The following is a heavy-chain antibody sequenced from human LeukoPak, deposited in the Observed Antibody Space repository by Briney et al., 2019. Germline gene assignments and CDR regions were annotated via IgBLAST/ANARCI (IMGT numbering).Heavy chain of an antibody. Sequence: GGSLRLSCAASGFTFSNYSMNWVRQAPGKGLEWVSSISSSGYISYADSVKGRFTMSRDNAKNSLYLQMNSLRAEDTAVYYCARGMRYSTGWYYFDYWGQGTLVTVSS. CDR2: ISSSGYI. CDR3: ARGMRYSTGWYYFDY. CDR1: GFTFSNYS. J-gene: IGHJ4*02. V-gene: IGHV3-21*01. D-gene: IGHD6-19*01.